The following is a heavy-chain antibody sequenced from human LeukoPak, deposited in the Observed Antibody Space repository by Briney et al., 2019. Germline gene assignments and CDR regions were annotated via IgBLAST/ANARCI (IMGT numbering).Heavy chain of an antibody. CDR1: GYTFTSYY. D-gene: IGHD3-10*01. J-gene: IGHJ5*02. V-gene: IGHV1-46*01. Sequence: ASVKVSCKASGYTFTSYYMHCVRQAPGQGLECVGIINPGGGSTSYEQKFKGRVTMTRDTSTSTGYMELSSLRSEDTAVYYCASGAGSGSYNRWFDPWGQGTLVTVSS. CDR3: ASGAGSGSYNRWFDP. CDR2: INPGGGST.